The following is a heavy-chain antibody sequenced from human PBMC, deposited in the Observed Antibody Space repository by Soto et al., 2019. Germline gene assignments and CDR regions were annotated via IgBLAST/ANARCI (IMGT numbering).Heavy chain of an antibody. V-gene: IGHV3-73*01. Sequence: EVQLVESGEGLVQPGGSLKLSCEASGFTFGASAMTWVRQASGKGLGWVGGIRSKVKSYATAYAASVKGRFTISRDDSKNTAYLQMNSLKTEDTAVYYCTRRNYGDYGWYFDLWGRGTLVTVSS. J-gene: IGHJ2*01. D-gene: IGHD4-17*01. CDR2: IRSKVKSYAT. CDR1: GFTFGASA. CDR3: TRRNYGDYGWYFDL.